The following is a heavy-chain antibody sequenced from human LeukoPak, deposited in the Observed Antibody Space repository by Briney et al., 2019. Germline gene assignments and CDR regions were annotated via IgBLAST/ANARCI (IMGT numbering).Heavy chain of an antibody. D-gene: IGHD4-11*01. CDR2: LSKDGNTK. Sequence: GGSLRLSCAATGFTFSNYAMHWVRQAPGKGLEWLTLLSKDGNTKYYADSVKGRLTISRDNSKNTMYLQMNSLRAEDTAVYYCARFETARTTNAFDIWGQGTMVTVSS. CDR3: ARFETARTTNAFDI. CDR1: GFTFSNYA. V-gene: IGHV3-33*05. J-gene: IGHJ3*02.